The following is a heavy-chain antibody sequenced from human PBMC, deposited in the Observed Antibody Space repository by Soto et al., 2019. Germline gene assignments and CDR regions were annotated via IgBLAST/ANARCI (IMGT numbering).Heavy chain of an antibody. D-gene: IGHD4-17*01. V-gene: IGHV4-31*03. Sequence: QVQLQESGPGLVKPSQTLSLTCTVSGGSISSGGYYWSWIRQHPGKGLEWIGYIYYSGSTYNNPSLKSRVTISVDTSKNQFSLKXSXXXAXXTAVXYCARRATVTETYYFDYWGQGTLVTVSS. CDR1: GGSISSGGYY. J-gene: IGHJ4*02. CDR3: ARRATVTETYYFDY. CDR2: IYYSGST.